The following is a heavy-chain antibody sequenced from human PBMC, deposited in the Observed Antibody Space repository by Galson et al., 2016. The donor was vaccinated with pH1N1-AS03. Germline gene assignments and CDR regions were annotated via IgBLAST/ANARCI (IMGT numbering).Heavy chain of an antibody. Sequence: SLRLSCAASGFTFSGYWMSWVRQAPGKGLEWVAHIKQDGSEKYYVDSVKGRFTISRDNAKNSLYLQMNSLRAEDTAVYYCARVHCSYGSDVWGQGTTVTVSS. D-gene: IGHD2-21*01. J-gene: IGHJ6*02. CDR2: IKQDGSEK. CDR1: GFTFSGYW. V-gene: IGHV3-7*01. CDR3: ARVHCSYGSDV.